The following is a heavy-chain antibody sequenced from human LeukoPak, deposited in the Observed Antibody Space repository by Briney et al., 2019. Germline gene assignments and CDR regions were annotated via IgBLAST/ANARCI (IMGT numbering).Heavy chain of an antibody. V-gene: IGHV7-4-1*02. D-gene: IGHD4-17*01. CDR1: GYTFTSYD. CDR3: ARDISPLYGDYVLRYFQH. J-gene: IGHJ1*01. Sequence: GASVKVSCKASGYTFTSYDINWVRQATGQGLEWMGWINTNTGNPTYAQGFTGRFVFSLDTSVSTAYLQISSLKAEDTAVYYCARDISPLYGDYVLRYFQHWGQGTLVTVSS. CDR2: INTNTGNP.